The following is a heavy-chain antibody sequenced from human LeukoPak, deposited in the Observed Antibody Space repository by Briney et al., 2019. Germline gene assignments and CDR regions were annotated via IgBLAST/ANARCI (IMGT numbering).Heavy chain of an antibody. CDR3: AKDSGSSGWYRRDAFDI. CDR1: GFTFSSYA. D-gene: IGHD6-19*01. Sequence: GGSLRLSCAASGFTFSSYAVSWVRQAPGKGLEWVSAISGSGGSTYYADSVKGRFTISRDNSKNTLYLQMDSLRAEDTAVYYCAKDSGSSGWYRRDAFDIWGQGTMVTVSS. CDR2: ISGSGGST. V-gene: IGHV3-23*01. J-gene: IGHJ3*02.